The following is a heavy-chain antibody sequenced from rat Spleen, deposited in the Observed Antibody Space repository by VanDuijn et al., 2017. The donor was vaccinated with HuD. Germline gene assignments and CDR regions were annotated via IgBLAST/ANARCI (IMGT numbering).Heavy chain of an antibody. V-gene: IGHV5-29*01. CDR2: ISYDGNGT. CDR3: ARRPGYGGYGFDY. J-gene: IGHJ2*01. CDR1: GFTFSNYY. Sequence: EVQLVESGGGLVQPGRSMKLSCTALGFTFSNYYMAWVRQAPTKGLEWVATISYDGNGTYYRDSVKGRFTISRDNAKSSLYLQMDSLRSEDTASYYCARRPGYGGYGFDYWGQGVMVTVSS. D-gene: IGHD1-11*01.